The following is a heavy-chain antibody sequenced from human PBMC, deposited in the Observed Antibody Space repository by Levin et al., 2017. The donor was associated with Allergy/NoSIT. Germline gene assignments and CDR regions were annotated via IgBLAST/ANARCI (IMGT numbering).Heavy chain of an antibody. D-gene: IGHD3-9*01. CDR3: AREGSGRWYELLTWFDP. V-gene: IGHV3-33*01. CDR2: IWYDGSNK. CDR1: GFTFSSYG. Sequence: GESLKISCAASGFTFSSYGMHWVRQAPGKGLEWVAVIWYDGSNKYYADSVKGRFTISRDNSKNTLYLQMNSLRAEDTAVYYCAREGSGRWYELLTWFDPWGQGTLVTVSS. J-gene: IGHJ5*02.